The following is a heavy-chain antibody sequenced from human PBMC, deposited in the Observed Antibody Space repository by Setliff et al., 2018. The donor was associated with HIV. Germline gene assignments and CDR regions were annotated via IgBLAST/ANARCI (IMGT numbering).Heavy chain of an antibody. CDR3: ARRGYSSSWYDYGMDV. J-gene: IGHJ6*02. Sequence: PSETLSLTCTVSGGSISSYSWSWIRQPPGKGLEWIGYIYYSGSTNYNPSLKSRVSISLETSKNHFSLKLSSVTAADTAVYYCARRGYSSSWYDYGMDVWGQGTTVTVSS. V-gene: IGHV4-59*12. CDR1: GGSISSYS. CDR2: IYYSGST. D-gene: IGHD6-13*01.